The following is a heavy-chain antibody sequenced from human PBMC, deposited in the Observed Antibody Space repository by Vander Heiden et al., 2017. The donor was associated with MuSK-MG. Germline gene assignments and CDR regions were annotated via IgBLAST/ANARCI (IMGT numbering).Heavy chain of an antibody. J-gene: IGHJ5*02. CDR1: GFPFSDDF. CDR2: IKHKANNHAT. V-gene: IGHV3-72*01. CDR3: GQYYFGA. Sequence: EVQLVESGGGLVQPGGSLRLSCAASGFPFSDDFRDWVRRQPGKGREWVGRIKHKANNHATEYAASVKGRFTVSRDDSKNSLYLQMNSLKTEDTAVYYCGQYYFGAWGQGTLVIVS. D-gene: IGHD3-9*01.